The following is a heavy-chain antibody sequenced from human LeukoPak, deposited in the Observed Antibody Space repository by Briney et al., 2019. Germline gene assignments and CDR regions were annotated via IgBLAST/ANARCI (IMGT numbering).Heavy chain of an antibody. CDR3: ARDGSGLYYYYGMDV. CDR1: GYTFTSYY. J-gene: IGHJ6*02. Sequence: ASVKVSCKASGYTFTSYYMHWVRQAPGQGLEWMGIINPSGGSTSYAQKFQGRVTMTRDTSTSTVYMELSSLRSEDTAVYYGARDGSGLYYYYGMDVWGQGTTVTVSS. V-gene: IGHV1-46*01. CDR2: INPSGGST. D-gene: IGHD3-3*01.